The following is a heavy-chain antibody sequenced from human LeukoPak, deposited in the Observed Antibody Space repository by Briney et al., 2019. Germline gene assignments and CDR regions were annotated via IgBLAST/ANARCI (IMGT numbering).Heavy chain of an antibody. D-gene: IGHD3-22*01. CDR1: GGTLSSYA. CDR3: ARGRSRSYDSSGYYYPPDY. CDR2: IIPIFGTA. V-gene: IGHV1-69*13. J-gene: IGHJ4*02. Sequence: SVKVSCKASGGTLSSYAISWVRQAPGQGLEWMGGIIPIFGTANYAQKFQGRVTITADESTSTAYMELSSLRSEDTAVYYCARGRSRSYDSSGYYYPPDYWGQGTLVTVSS.